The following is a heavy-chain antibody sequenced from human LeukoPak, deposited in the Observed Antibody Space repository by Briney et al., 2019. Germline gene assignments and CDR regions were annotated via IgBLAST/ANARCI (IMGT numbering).Heavy chain of an antibody. D-gene: IGHD5-18*01. CDR3: ASGPWDTAMVGSGAVDY. CDR1: GGYISSGGYY. Sequence: SETLSLTCTVSGGYISSGGYYWSWIRQHPGEALEGIGYIYYSGSTYYNPSLKSRVTISVDTSKNQFSLKLSSVTAADTAVYYYASGPWDTAMVGSGAVDYWGQGTLVTVSS. CDR2: IYYSGST. V-gene: IGHV4-31*03. J-gene: IGHJ4*02.